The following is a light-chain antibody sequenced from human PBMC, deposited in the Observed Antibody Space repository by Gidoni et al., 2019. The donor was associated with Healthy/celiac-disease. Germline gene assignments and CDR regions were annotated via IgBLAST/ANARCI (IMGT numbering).Light chain of an antibody. V-gene: IGKV3-20*01. J-gene: IGKJ1*01. CDR1: QSVSSSY. CDR2: GAS. Sequence: GTLSLSPGERATLSCRASQSVSSSYLAWYQQKPGQAPRLLIYGASSRATGIPDRFSGSGSGTDFTLTISRLEPEDFAVYYCQQYGSSPPTFGXXTKVEIK. CDR3: QQYGSSPPT.